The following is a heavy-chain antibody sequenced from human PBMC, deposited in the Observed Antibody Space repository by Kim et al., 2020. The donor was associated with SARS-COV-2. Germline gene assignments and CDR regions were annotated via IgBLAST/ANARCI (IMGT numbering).Heavy chain of an antibody. J-gene: IGHJ4*02. Sequence: SETLSLTCTVSGGSITSRDYYWGWIRQPPGKGLEWIGTIFYSENTYYNPSLKSRVTISVDTSKNQFSLKLSSVTAADTAVYYCARINVDTDYYFDYWGQGTLVTVSS. CDR1: GGSITSRDYY. V-gene: IGHV4-39*01. CDR3: ARINVDTDYYFDY. CDR2: IFYSENT. D-gene: IGHD5-18*01.